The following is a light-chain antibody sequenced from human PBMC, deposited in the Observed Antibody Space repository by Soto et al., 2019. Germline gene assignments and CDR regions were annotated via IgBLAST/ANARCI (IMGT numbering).Light chain of an antibody. J-gene: IGKJ4*01. CDR2: LAS. Sequence: DIQMTQSPSSVSASVGQRVTITCRASQNIKSWLAWYQQKPGKAPNLLIYLASTLRSGGPSRFSGSGSGTXXXLXXSXLQPXDFAXXXXXQAGAFPLTFGGGTKVEFK. CDR3: XQAGAFPLT. V-gene: IGKV1-12*01. CDR1: QNIKSW.